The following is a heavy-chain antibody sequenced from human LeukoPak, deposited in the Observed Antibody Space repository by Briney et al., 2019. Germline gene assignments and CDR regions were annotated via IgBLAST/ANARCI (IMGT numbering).Heavy chain of an antibody. V-gene: IGHV1-18*01. CDR1: GYTFTSYG. J-gene: IGHJ4*02. D-gene: IGHD6-13*01. CDR2: IRVYNGNT. CDR3: ASFGSSWYYFDY. Sequence: ASVKVSCTASGYTFTSYGITWVRRAHGQGLEWLGWIRVYNGNTNYAKNFQDRVTMTTDTSTNTAYMELSSLRFDDTAVYYCASFGSSWYYFDYWGQGTLVTVSS.